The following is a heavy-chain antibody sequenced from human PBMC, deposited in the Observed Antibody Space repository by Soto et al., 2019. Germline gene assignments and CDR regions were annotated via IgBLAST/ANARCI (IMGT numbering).Heavy chain of an antibody. J-gene: IGHJ6*02. D-gene: IGHD6-6*01. V-gene: IGHV1-69*06. CDR2: IIPIFGTT. Sequence: QLQLVQSGAEVKKPGPSVKVSCKAAGGTFSSFAITWVRQAPGQGLEWMGGIIPIFGTTNYAQKFQGRVMIRGDKSSATAYVDLSSRRAEDGSVYYFASRPRGDVWGQGTTVTVSS. CDR1: GGTFSSFA. CDR3: ASRPRGDV.